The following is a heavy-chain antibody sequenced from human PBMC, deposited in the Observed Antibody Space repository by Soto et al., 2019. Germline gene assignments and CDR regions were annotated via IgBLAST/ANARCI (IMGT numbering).Heavy chain of an antibody. Sequence: ASVKVSCKASGYTFTGYYMHWVRQAPGQGLEWMGWINPNSGGTNYAQKFQGWVTMTRDTSISTAYMELSRLRSDDTAVYYCARVGRVVATDYYYYGMDVWGQGTTVTVSS. CDR2: INPNSGGT. D-gene: IGHD5-12*01. CDR3: ARVGRVVATDYYYYGMDV. V-gene: IGHV1-2*04. CDR1: GYTFTGYY. J-gene: IGHJ6*02.